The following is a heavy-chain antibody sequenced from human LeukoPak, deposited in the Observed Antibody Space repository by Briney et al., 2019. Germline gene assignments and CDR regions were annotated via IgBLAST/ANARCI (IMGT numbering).Heavy chain of an antibody. J-gene: IGHJ4*02. Sequence: ETLSLTCTVFGGSVSSGTYYWSWIRQPPGKGLEWFGNVYNSGGTNYNPSLKSRVTISMDTSKNQFSLKLTSVTAADTAVYFCAREHDYGRFDFWGQGTLVVVSS. CDR2: VYNSGGT. V-gene: IGHV4-61*01. D-gene: IGHD4-17*01. CDR1: GGSVSSGTYY. CDR3: AREHDYGRFDF.